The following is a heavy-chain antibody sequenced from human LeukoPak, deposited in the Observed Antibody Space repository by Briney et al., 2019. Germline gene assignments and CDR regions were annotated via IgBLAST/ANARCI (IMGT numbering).Heavy chain of an antibody. J-gene: IGHJ4*02. CDR2: IYSGGST. Sequence: GGSLRLSCAASGFTVSSNYMSWVRQAPGKGLEWVSVIYSGGSTYYADSVRGRFTISRDNSKNTLYLQMNSLRAEDTAVYYCASTSSSYFDYWGQGTLVTVSS. CDR3: ASTSSSYFDY. D-gene: IGHD6-6*01. CDR1: GFTVSSNY. V-gene: IGHV3-53*01.